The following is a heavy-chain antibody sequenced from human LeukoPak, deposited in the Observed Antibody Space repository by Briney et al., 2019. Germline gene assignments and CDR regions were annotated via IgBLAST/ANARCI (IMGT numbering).Heavy chain of an antibody. D-gene: IGHD4-11*01. CDR2: IYYSGST. V-gene: IGHV4-59*01. J-gene: IGHJ2*01. CDR1: GGSISSYY. CDR3: ATDYSNYAYWYFDL. Sequence: SETLSLTCTVSGGSISSYYWSWIRQPPGKGLEWIGYIYYSGSTNYNPSLKSRVTISVDTSKNRFSLKLSSVTAADTAVYYCATDYSNYAYWYFDLWGRGTLVTVSS.